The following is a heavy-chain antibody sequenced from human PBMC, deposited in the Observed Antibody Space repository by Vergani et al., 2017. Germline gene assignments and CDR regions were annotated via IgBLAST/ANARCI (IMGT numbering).Heavy chain of an antibody. CDR1: GFTFDDYG. CDR2: INWNGGST. V-gene: IGHV3-20*04. Sequence: EVQLVESGGGVVRPGGSLRLSCAASGFTFDDYGMSWVRQAPGKGLEWVSGINWNGGSTGYADSVKGRFTISSDNAKNSLYLQMNSLRAEDTALYYCARAGYYYDSSGYYQFDYWGQGTLVTVSS. J-gene: IGHJ4*02. D-gene: IGHD3-22*01. CDR3: ARAGYYYDSSGYYQFDY.